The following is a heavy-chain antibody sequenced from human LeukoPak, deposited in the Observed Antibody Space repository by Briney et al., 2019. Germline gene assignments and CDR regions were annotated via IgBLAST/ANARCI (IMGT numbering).Heavy chain of an antibody. Sequence: GGSLRLSCAASGFIFSSYWMHWVRHAPGKGLAWVSRINTDGSSTSYADSVKGRFTISRDNAKNTLYLQMNSLRAEDTAVYYCARGTMFPYYFDSWGQGTLVTVSS. CDR1: GFIFSSYW. V-gene: IGHV3-74*01. CDR2: INTDGSST. D-gene: IGHD3-10*02. CDR3: ARGTMFPYYFDS. J-gene: IGHJ4*02.